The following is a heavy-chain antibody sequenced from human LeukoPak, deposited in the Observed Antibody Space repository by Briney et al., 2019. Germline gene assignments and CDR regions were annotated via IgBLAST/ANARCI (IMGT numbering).Heavy chain of an antibody. J-gene: IGHJ4*02. CDR2: IYYSEST. D-gene: IGHD5-18*01. CDR1: GGSISSYY. Sequence: SETLSLTCTVSGGSISSYYWSWIWQPPGKGLEWIGYIYYSESTNYNPSLKSRVTISVDTSKNQFSLKLSFVTAADTAVYYCARLGGYSYGLRRWGQGTLVTVSS. V-gene: IGHV4-59*01. CDR3: ARLGGYSYGLRR.